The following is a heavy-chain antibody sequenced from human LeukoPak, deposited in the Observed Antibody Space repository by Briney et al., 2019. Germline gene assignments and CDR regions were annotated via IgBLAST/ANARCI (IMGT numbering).Heavy chain of an antibody. D-gene: IGHD3-10*01. Sequence: GGSLRLSCAASGFTVSSNYMSWVRQAPGKGLERVSVIYSGGSTYYADSVKGRFTISRDNSKNTLYLQMNSLRAEDTAVYYCARTFITMVRGVIITPIASDAFDIWGQGTMVTVSS. CDR2: IYSGGST. CDR1: GFTVSSNY. CDR3: ARTFITMVRGVIITPIASDAFDI. J-gene: IGHJ3*02. V-gene: IGHV3-53*01.